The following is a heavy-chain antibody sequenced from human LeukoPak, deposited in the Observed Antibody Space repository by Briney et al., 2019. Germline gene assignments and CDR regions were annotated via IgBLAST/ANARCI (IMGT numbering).Heavy chain of an antibody. CDR1: GFTFSSYW. CDR2: INQDGSEK. V-gene: IGHV3-7*03. J-gene: IGHJ2*01. CDR3: ARERGVVRGVMKDWYFDL. Sequence: PGGSLRLSCAASGFTFSSYWMSWVRQAPGKGLEWVANINQDGSEKYYVDSVKGRFTISRDNAKNSLYLQMNSLRAEDTAVYYCARERGVVRGVMKDWYFDLWGRGTLVTVSS. D-gene: IGHD3-10*01.